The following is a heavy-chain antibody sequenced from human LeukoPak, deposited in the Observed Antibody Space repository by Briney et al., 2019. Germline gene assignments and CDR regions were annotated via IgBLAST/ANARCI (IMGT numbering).Heavy chain of an antibody. CDR2: INHSGST. CDR1: GGSFSGYY. V-gene: IGHV4-34*01. CDR3: ARGSYSSSWYFSWYFDL. Sequence: KPSETLSLTCAVYGGSFSGYYWSWIRQPPGKGLEWIGEINHSGSTNYNPSLKSRVTISVDTSKNQFSLELSSVTAADTAVYYCARGSYSSSWYFSWYFDLWGRGTLVTVSS. J-gene: IGHJ2*01. D-gene: IGHD6-13*01.